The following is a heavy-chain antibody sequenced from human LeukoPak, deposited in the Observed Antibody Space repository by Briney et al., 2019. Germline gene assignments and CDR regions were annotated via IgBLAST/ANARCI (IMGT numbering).Heavy chain of an antibody. CDR3: AGSGTPYYYYGMDV. CDR2: IYSGGST. J-gene: IGHJ6*02. Sequence: GGSLRLSCAASGFTASSNYMSWVRQAPGKGLEWVSVIYSGGSTYYADSVKGRFTISRDNSKNTLYLQMNSLRAEDTAVYYCAGSGTPYYYYGMDVWGQGTTVTVSS. V-gene: IGHV3-66*01. CDR1: GFTASSNY.